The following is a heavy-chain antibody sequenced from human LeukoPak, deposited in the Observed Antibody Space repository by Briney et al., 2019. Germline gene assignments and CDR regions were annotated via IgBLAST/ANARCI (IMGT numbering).Heavy chain of an antibody. Sequence: GGSLRLSCAASGFTVNSNYMTWVRQAPGKGLEWVSVILSGGSTFYADFVKGRFTISRDNSKNTLYLQMNSLRTDDTAVYYCASSSWSRSNWFDPWGQGTLVTVSS. V-gene: IGHV3-66*02. J-gene: IGHJ5*02. D-gene: IGHD6-13*01. CDR1: GFTVNSNY. CDR2: ILSGGST. CDR3: ASSSWSRSNWFDP.